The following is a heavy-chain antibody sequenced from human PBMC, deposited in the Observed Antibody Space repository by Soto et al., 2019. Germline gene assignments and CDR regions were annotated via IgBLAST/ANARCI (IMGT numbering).Heavy chain of an antibody. Sequence: ASVKVSCKASGYTFTSYAMHWVRQAPAQRHEWMGWINAGNGNTKYSQKFQGRVTITRDTSASTAYMELSSLRSEDTAVYYCARDRQQLNLFAPWGQGTLVTVSS. CDR3: ARDRQQLNLFAP. D-gene: IGHD6-13*01. CDR1: GYTFTSYA. CDR2: INAGNGNT. V-gene: IGHV1-3*01. J-gene: IGHJ5*02.